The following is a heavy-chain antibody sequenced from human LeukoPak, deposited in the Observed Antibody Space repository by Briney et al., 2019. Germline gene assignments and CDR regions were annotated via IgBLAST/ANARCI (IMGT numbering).Heavy chain of an antibody. Sequence: GGSLRLSCAASGFTFSSYGLHWVRQAPGKGLEWVAFILYDGSNKYYADSVKGRFTISRDNSKNTLYLQMNSLRAEDTAVYYCASAPKTSYYYDSSLWGQGTLVTVSS. J-gene: IGHJ4*02. V-gene: IGHV3-30*02. CDR1: GFTFSSYG. CDR3: ASAPKTSYYYDSSL. D-gene: IGHD3-22*01. CDR2: ILYDGSNK.